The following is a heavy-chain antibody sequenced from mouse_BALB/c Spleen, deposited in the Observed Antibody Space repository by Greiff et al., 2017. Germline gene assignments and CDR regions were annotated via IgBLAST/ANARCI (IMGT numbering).Heavy chain of an antibody. Sequence: EVKLMESGGGLVKPGGSLKLSCAASGFTFSSYAMSWVRQSPEKRLEWVAEISSGGSYTYYPDTVTGRFTISRDNAKNTLYLEMSSLRSEDTAMYYCARDTLDWYFDVWGAGTTVTVSS. D-gene: IGHD2-10*02. CDR2: ISSGGSYT. J-gene: IGHJ1*01. CDR1: GFTFSSYA. V-gene: IGHV5-9-4*01. CDR3: ARDTLDWYFDV.